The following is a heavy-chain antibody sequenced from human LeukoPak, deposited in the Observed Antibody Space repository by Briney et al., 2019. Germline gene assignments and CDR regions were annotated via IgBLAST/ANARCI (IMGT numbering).Heavy chain of an antibody. Sequence: GGSLRLSCAASGFTFSDYYMSWIRQAPGKGLEWVSYISSSGVTIYYADSVKGRSTISRDSAQNSLYLQMNCLRAEDTAMYYSAREVGYSYGLSPIDYWGQGTLVIVSS. D-gene: IGHD5-18*01. J-gene: IGHJ4*02. CDR1: GFTFSDYY. CDR3: AREVGYSYGLSPIDY. V-gene: IGHV3-11*04. CDR2: ISSSGVTI.